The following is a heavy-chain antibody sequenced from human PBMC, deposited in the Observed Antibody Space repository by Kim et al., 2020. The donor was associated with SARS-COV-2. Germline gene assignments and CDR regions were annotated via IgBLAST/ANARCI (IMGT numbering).Heavy chain of an antibody. D-gene: IGHD1-26*01. V-gene: IGHV3-23*01. J-gene: IGHJ3*02. Sequence: ADSVKRRFTVSRGNAKNTLYLHMNSLRAGDTAVYYCAKGYSGPFGDAFDIWGQGTMVTVSS. CDR3: AKGYSGPFGDAFDI.